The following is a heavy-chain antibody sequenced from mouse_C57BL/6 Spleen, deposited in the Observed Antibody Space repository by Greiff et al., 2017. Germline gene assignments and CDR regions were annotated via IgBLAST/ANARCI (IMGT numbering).Heavy chain of an antibody. Sequence: QVQLQQPGAELVRPGTSVKLSCKASGYTFTSYWMHWVKQRPGQGLEWIGVIDPSDSYTNYNQKFKGKATLTVDTSSSTAYMQLSSLTSEDSAVYYCARSGGNYGFDYWGQGTTLTVSS. CDR2: IDPSDSYT. D-gene: IGHD2-1*01. CDR1: GYTFTSYW. CDR3: ARSGGNYGFDY. V-gene: IGHV1-59*01. J-gene: IGHJ2*01.